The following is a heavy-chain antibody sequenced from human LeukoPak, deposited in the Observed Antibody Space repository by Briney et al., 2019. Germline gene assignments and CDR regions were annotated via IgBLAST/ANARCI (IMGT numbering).Heavy chain of an antibody. Sequence: GASVKVSCKASGYTFTSYGISWVRQAPGQGLEWMGWISAYNGNTNYAQKLQGRVTMTTDTSTSTAYMELRSLRSDDTAVYYCARDGEMDITAAGYRGRIWAFDIWGQGTMVTVSS. CDR2: ISAYNGNT. CDR1: GYTFTSYG. D-gene: IGHD6-13*01. CDR3: ARDGEMDITAAGYRGRIWAFDI. V-gene: IGHV1-18*01. J-gene: IGHJ3*02.